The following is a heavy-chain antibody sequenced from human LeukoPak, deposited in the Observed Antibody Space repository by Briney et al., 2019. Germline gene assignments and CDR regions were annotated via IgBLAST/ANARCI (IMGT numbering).Heavy chain of an antibody. CDR3: AREEQWLVRGYYYGMDV. V-gene: IGHV3-74*01. CDR2: INSDGSST. Sequence: GGSLRLSCAASGFTFSSYWMHWVRQAPGKGLVWVSLINSDGSSTSYADSVKGRFTISRDNAKNTLYLQMNSLRAEDTAVYYCAREEQWLVRGYYYGMDVWGQGTTVTVSS. D-gene: IGHD6-19*01. CDR1: GFTFSSYW. J-gene: IGHJ6*02.